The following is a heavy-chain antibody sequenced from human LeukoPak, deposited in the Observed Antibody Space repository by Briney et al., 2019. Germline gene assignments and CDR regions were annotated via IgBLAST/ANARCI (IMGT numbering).Heavy chain of an antibody. CDR3: AKDHLAGYFDY. CDR2: ISGSEGST. D-gene: IGHD2-15*01. Sequence: GGSLRLSCAASGFTFSSYGMSWVRQAPGKGLEWVSAISGSEGSTYYADSVKGRFTISRDNSKNTLYLQMNSLRAEDTAVYYCAKDHLAGYFDYWGQGTLVTVSS. V-gene: IGHV3-23*01. CDR1: GFTFSSYG. J-gene: IGHJ4*02.